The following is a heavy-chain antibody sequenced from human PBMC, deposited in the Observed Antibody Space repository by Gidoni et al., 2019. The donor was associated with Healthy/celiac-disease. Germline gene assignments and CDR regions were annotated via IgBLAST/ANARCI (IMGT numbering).Heavy chain of an antibody. J-gene: IGHJ4*02. CDR3: ARGGSLEWELLPYYFDY. CDR2: IYYSGST. Sequence: QVQLQESGPGLVKPSETLSLTCTVSGGSISSYYWSWIRQPPGKGLEWIGYIYYSGSTNYNPSLKSRVTISVDTSKNQFSLKLSSVTAADTAVYYCARGGSLEWELLPYYFDYWGQGTLVTVSS. D-gene: IGHD1-26*01. CDR1: GGSISSYY. V-gene: IGHV4-59*01.